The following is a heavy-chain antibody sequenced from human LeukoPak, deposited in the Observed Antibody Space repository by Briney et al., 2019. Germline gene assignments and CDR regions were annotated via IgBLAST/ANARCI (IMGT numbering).Heavy chain of an antibody. CDR3: AREGLADFDY. V-gene: IGHV1-2*06. J-gene: IGHJ4*02. D-gene: IGHD3-16*01. Sequence: ASVKVSCKASGYTFTGYYMHWVRQAPGQGLEWMGRINPNSGGTNYAQKFQGRVTITTDESTSTAYMELSSLRSEDTAVYYCAREGLADFDYWGQGTLVTVSS. CDR2: INPNSGGT. CDR1: GYTFTGYY.